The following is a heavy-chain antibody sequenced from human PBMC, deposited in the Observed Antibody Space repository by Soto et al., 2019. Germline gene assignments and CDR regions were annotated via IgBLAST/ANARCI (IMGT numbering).Heavy chain of an antibody. D-gene: IGHD5-18*01. Sequence: QVQLQESGPGLLKPSETLSLTCTVSGGSITGYYWTWIRQPPGKGLECIGYIYSSGVTNYSPYLKSRVTMSVDTFNNQLSLKLRSVTAADTAIYYCARGGMDTSVVTTWFDPWGQGTLVTVSP. CDR2: IYSSGVT. CDR1: GGSITGYY. J-gene: IGHJ5*02. CDR3: ARGGMDTSVVTTWFDP. V-gene: IGHV4-59*01.